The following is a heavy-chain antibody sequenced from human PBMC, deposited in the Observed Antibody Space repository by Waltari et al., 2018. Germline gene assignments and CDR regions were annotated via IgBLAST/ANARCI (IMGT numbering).Heavy chain of an antibody. J-gene: IGHJ3*01. D-gene: IGHD5-12*01. CDR3: ATYIGASVGTAAFDV. Sequence: WIRQPPGQGLEWIGTITYAGTTYTNPSLRSRLTMSRDTSKNQLSLTLGSTTAADTAVYYCATYIGASVGTAAFDVWGQGTMVTVSS. V-gene: IGHV4-39*01. CDR2: ITYAGTT.